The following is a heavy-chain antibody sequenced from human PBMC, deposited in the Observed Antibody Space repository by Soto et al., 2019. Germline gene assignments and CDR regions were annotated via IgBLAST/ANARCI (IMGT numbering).Heavy chain of an antibody. CDR2: ISASGGTT. CDR3: AKAWGWFDP. Sequence: EVQLLESGGDLVHPGGSLSLSCAASGFTFTSYAITWVRQAPEKGLEWVSSISASGGTTYYTDSVKGRFTISRDNSKNTLFLQMNSLRAEDTAVYYCAKAWGWFDPWGQGTLVTVSS. CDR1: GFTFTSYA. D-gene: IGHD3-16*01. J-gene: IGHJ5*02. V-gene: IGHV3-23*01.